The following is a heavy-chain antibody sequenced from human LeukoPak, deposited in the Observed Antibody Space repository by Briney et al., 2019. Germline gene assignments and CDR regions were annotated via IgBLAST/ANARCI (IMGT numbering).Heavy chain of an antibody. Sequence: SETLSLTCTVSGGSISSSSYYWGWIRQPPGKGLEWIGEINHSGSTNYNPSLKSRVTISVDTSKNQFSLKLSSVTAADTAVYYCARGGGYSGYDAYYYGMDVWGQGTTVTVSS. CDR1: GGSISSSSYY. CDR3: ARGGGYSGYDAYYYGMDV. V-gene: IGHV4-39*07. D-gene: IGHD5-12*01. J-gene: IGHJ6*02. CDR2: INHSGST.